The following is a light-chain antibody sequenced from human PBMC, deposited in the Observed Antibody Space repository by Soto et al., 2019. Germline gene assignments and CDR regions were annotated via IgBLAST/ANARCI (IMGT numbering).Light chain of an antibody. CDR3: SSYTSSSTLV. V-gene: IGLV2-14*01. J-gene: IGLJ2*01. Sequence: QSVLTQPASVSGSPGQSITISCTGTSSDVGGYDYVSWYQQHPGKAPKLLIYEVSDRPSGVSTRFSGSKSGSTASLTISGLQTEDEADYYCSSYTSSSTLVFGGGTQLTVL. CDR2: EVS. CDR1: SSDVGGYDY.